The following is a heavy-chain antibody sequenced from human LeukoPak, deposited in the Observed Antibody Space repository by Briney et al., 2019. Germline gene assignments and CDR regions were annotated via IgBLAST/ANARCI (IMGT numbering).Heavy chain of an antibody. Sequence: PGGSLRLSCAASGFTFSNYWMHWVRQAPGKGLVWVSRINVDGSSTNYADSVKDRFTISRDNSKNTLYLQMNSLRAEDTAVYYCAKDPSSARMDVWGQGTTVTVSS. D-gene: IGHD2-15*01. CDR1: GFTFSNYW. J-gene: IGHJ6*02. CDR2: INVDGSST. CDR3: AKDPSSARMDV. V-gene: IGHV3-74*01.